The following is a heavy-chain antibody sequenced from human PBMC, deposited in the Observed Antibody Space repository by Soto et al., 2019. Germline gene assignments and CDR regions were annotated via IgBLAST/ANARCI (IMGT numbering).Heavy chain of an antibody. V-gene: IGHV3-21*01. J-gene: IGHJ3*02. D-gene: IGHD3-10*01. CDR2: ISSSSSYI. CDR3: ARAMVRGLKGELYAFAI. Sequence: EVQLVESGGGLVKPGGSLRLSCAASGFTFSSYSMNWVRQAPGKGLEWVSSISSSSSYIYYADSVKGRFTISRNNAKNSLYLQMNSLRDEDTAVYYCARAMVRGLKGELYAFAIWGQGTMVTVSS. CDR1: GFTFSSYS.